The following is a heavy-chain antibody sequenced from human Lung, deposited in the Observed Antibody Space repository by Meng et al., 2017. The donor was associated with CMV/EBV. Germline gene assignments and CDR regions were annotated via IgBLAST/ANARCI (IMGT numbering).Heavy chain of an antibody. Sequence: GGSLRLSSAASGFTVSSNYMSWVRQAPGKGLEWVSVIYSGGSTYYADSVKGRFTISRDNSKNTLYLQMNSLRAEDTAVYYCAQGPPFDYWGQGTLVTVSS. J-gene: IGHJ4*02. CDR1: GFTVSSNY. CDR2: IYSGGST. CDR3: AQGPPFDY. V-gene: IGHV3-66*02.